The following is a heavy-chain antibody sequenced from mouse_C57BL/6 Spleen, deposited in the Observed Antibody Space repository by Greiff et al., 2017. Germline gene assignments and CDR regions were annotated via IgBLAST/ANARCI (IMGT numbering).Heavy chain of an antibody. D-gene: IGHD2-3*01. J-gene: IGHJ2*01. V-gene: IGHV1-80*01. CDR2: IYPGNGDT. CDR3: ARSIYDGYYDDY. Sequence: VQLQESGAELVKPGASVTISCKASGYAFSRYWMNWVKQRPGKGLEWIGQIYPGNGDTNYNGKFKGKATLTADKSSSTAYMQLSSLTSEDSAVYFCARSIYDGYYDDYWGQGTTLTVSS. CDR1: GYAFSRYW.